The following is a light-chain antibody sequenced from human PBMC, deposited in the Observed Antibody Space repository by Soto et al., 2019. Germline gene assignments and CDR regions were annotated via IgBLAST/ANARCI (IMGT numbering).Light chain of an antibody. CDR2: AAS. CDR3: QQSYSTLLT. V-gene: IGKV1-39*01. CDR1: QSISSY. J-gene: IGKJ4*01. Sequence: DIQRTQSPSSLSASVGDRVTITCRASQSISSYLNWYQQKPGKAPKLLIYAASSLQSGVPSRFSGSGSGTDFTLTISSLQHEDFATYYCQQSYSTLLTFGGGTKVEIK.